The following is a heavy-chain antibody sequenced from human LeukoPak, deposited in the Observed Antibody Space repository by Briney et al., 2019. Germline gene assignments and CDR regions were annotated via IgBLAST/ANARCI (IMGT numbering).Heavy chain of an antibody. V-gene: IGHV4-59*08. D-gene: IGHD6-19*01. CDR2: IYYSGST. CDR1: GGSMSPYH. CDR3: ARAVSGSFDY. Sequence: SETLSLTCTVSGGSMSPYHWGWIRQPPGKGLEWTGYIYYSGSTNYNPSLNSRVTISVDTSKNQFSLRLSSVTAADTVICYCARAVSGSFDYWGQGTLVTVSS. J-gene: IGHJ4*02.